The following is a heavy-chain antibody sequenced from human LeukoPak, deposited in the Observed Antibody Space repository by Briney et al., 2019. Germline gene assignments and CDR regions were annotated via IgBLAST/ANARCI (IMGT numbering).Heavy chain of an antibody. Sequence: GGSLRLSCAASGFIFSSSAMTWVRQAPGKGLEWVSDISDGGGATYYAESVKGRFTISRDNSKNTLYLQMNSLRAEDTAVYYCAKDRAYGSGSYDYWGQGTLVTVSS. CDR1: GFIFSSSA. J-gene: IGHJ4*02. V-gene: IGHV3-23*01. CDR3: AKDRAYGSGSYDY. D-gene: IGHD3-10*01. CDR2: ISDGGGAT.